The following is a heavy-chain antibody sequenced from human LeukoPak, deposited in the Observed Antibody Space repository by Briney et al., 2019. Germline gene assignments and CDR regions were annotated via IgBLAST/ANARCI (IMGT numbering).Heavy chain of an antibody. CDR2: IYYSGST. V-gene: IGHV4-39*07. CDR1: GGFISSSSYY. CDR3: ARDLILNYDILTGYQN. Sequence: SETLSLTCTVSGGFISSSSYYWGWIRQPPGKGLEWIGSIYYSGSTYYNPSLKSRVTISVDTSKNQFSLKLSSVTAADTAVYYCARDLILNYDILTGYQNWGQGTLVTVSS. D-gene: IGHD3-9*01. J-gene: IGHJ4*02.